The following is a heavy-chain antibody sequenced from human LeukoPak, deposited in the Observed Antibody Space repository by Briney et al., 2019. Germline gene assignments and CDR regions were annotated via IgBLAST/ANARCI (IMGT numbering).Heavy chain of an antibody. Sequence: GGSLRLSCAASGFTFSSYAMGWVRQAPGKGLEWVSAISGSGGSTYYADSVKGRFTISRDNSKNTLYLQMNSLRAEDTAVYYCAKDRGPIAVAGPTAFDYWGQGTLVTVSS. D-gene: IGHD6-19*01. V-gene: IGHV3-23*01. CDR3: AKDRGPIAVAGPTAFDY. J-gene: IGHJ4*02. CDR2: ISGSGGST. CDR1: GFTFSSYA.